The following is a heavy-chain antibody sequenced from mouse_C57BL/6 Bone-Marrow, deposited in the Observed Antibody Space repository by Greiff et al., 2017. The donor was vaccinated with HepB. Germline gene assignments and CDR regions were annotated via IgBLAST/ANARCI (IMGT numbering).Heavy chain of an antibody. J-gene: IGHJ3*01. D-gene: IGHD1-1*01. V-gene: IGHV1-82*01. Sequence: VQLQQSGPELVKPGASVKISYKASGYAFSSSWMNWVKQRPGKGLEWIGRIYPGDGDTNYNGKFKGKATLTADKSSSTAYMQLSSLTSEDSAVYFCASLYYGSSYLFAYWGQGTLVTVSA. CDR1: GYAFSSSW. CDR2: IYPGDGDT. CDR3: ASLYYGSSYLFAY.